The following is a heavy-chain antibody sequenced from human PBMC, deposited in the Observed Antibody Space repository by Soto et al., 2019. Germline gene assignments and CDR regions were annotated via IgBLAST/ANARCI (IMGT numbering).Heavy chain of an antibody. CDR3: ARAGIVVPAAIPYYYYYGMDV. Sequence: QVQLQESGPGLVKPSPTLYLTCTVSGGSISSGGYYWSWIRQHPGKGLEWIGYIYYSGSTYYNPSLKSRVTISVDTSKNQFSLKLSSVTAADTAVYYCARAGIVVPAAIPYYYYYGMDVWGQGTTVTVSS. J-gene: IGHJ6*02. CDR2: IYYSGST. CDR1: GGSISSGGYY. V-gene: IGHV4-31*03. D-gene: IGHD2-2*01.